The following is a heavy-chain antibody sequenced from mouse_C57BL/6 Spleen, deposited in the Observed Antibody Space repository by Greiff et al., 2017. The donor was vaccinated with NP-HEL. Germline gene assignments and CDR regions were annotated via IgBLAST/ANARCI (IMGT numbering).Heavy chain of an antibody. Sequence: VKLQQSGAELVRPGTSVKLSCKASGYTFTSYWMHWVKQRPGQGLEWIGVIDPSDSYTNYNQKFKGKATLTVDTSSSTAYMQLSSLTSEDSAVYYCANYDGYAAYWGQGTLVTVSA. CDR3: ANYDGYAAY. V-gene: IGHV1-59*01. CDR2: IDPSDSYT. D-gene: IGHD2-3*01. J-gene: IGHJ3*01. CDR1: GYTFTSYW.